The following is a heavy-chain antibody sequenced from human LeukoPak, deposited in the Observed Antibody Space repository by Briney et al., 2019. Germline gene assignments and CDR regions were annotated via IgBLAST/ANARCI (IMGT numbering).Heavy chain of an antibody. CDR1: GFTFRNHW. V-gene: IGHV3-74*03. D-gene: IGHD6-6*01. J-gene: IGHJ4*02. CDR3: ARDQRVTGRPDIDY. CDR2: ISSDRSST. Sequence: GGSLRLSCAASGFTFRNHWMHWVRQTPGEGLVWVSRISSDRSSTTYADSVKGRFTISRDNAKNTLYLQMNNLRAEDTAMYYCARDQRVTGRPDIDYWGQGTLVIVSS.